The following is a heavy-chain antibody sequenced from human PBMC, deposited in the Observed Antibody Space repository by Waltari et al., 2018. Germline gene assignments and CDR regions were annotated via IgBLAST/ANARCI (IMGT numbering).Heavy chain of an antibody. D-gene: IGHD4-17*01. J-gene: IGHJ4*02. Sequence: EVQLLESGGGLVQPGGSLRLPCAASGFTFSSYAMSWVRQAPGKGVEWVSVIYRGGSTYYADSVKGRFTISRDNSKNTLYLQMNSLRAEDTAVYYCAKVMWSESGDYDYWGQGTLVTVSS. V-gene: IGHV3-23*03. CDR3: AKVMWSESGDYDY. CDR1: GFTFSSYA. CDR2: IYRGGST.